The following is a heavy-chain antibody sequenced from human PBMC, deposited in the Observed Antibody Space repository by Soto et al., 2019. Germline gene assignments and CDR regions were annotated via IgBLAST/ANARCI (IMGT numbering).Heavy chain of an antibody. V-gene: IGHV5-51*01. CDR2: IYPGDSDT. CDR1: GYSFTSYW. J-gene: IGHJ6*03. Sequence: GESLKISCKGSGYSFTSYWIGWVRQMPGKGLQWMGIIYPGDSDTRYSPSFQGQVTISADKSISTAYLQWSSLKASDTAMYYCASNLAARTSKSYYYYYMDVWGKATTVTVS. D-gene: IGHD6-6*01. CDR3: ASNLAARTSKSYYYYYMDV.